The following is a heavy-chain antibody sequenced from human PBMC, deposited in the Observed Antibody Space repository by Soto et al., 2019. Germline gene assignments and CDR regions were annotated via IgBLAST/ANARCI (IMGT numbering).Heavy chain of an antibody. J-gene: IGHJ4*02. CDR2: INPILSMS. V-gene: IGHV1-69*02. CDR3: ASSYGSGYRAFDY. CDR1: GDTFTFYS. Sequence: QVQLVQYGAEVKKPGSSVRVSGKSSGDTFTFYSINWVRQAPGLGLEWMGRINPILSMSNYAQRFQGRVTMTADKSTSTAYMELSSLRSEDTAMYYCASSYGSGYRAFDYWGQGALVTVSS. D-gene: IGHD3-10*01.